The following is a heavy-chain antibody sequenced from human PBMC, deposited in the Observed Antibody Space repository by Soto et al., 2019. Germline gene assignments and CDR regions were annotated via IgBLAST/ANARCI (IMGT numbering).Heavy chain of an antibody. CDR3: ASPRYFDWPYLDY. D-gene: IGHD3-9*01. V-gene: IGHV4-34*01. CDR1: GGSFSGYY. J-gene: IGHJ4*02. Sequence: QVQLQQWGAGLLKPSETLSLTCAVYGGSFSGYYWSWIRQPPGKGLEWIGEINHSGSTNYNPSRKSRVTISVETSKNQFSLKLTSVTAAHTAVYYCASPRYFDWPYLDYWGQGTLVTVSS. CDR2: INHSGST.